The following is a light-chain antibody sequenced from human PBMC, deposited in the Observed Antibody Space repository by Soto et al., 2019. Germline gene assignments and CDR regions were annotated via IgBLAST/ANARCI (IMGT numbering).Light chain of an antibody. CDR2: AGS. CDR1: SSDVGSYNL. CDR3: CSYADVSTYV. Sequence: QSALTQPASVSGSPGQSITISCTGTSSDVGSYNLVSWYQHHPGAAPKLMIYAGSQRPSGVSTRFSGSKSGNTASLTISGLQAEDEADYYCCSYADVSTYVFGTGTKLTVL. V-gene: IGLV2-23*01. J-gene: IGLJ1*01.